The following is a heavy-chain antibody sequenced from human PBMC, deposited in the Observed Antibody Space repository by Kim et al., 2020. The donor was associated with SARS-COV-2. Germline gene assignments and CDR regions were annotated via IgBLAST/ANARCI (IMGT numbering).Heavy chain of an antibody. D-gene: IGHD3-16*02. Sequence: GGSLRLSCAASGFTFSSYAMSWVRQAPGKGLEWVSAISGSGGSTYYADSVKGRFTISRDNSKNTLYLQMNSLRAEDTAVYYCATLGGVIVMGRRGFDYWGPGTLVPVSS. CDR3: ATLGGVIVMGRRGFDY. CDR1: GFTFSSYA. CDR2: ISGSGGST. J-gene: IGHJ4*02. V-gene: IGHV3-23*01.